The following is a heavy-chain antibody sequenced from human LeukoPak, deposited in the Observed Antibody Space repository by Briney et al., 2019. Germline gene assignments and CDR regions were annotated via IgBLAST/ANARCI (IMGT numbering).Heavy chain of an antibody. Sequence: GRSLRLSCAASGFTFSSYDMYWVRQAPGKGLEWVASISYGGSKKDYADSVKGRFTISRDNSKNALYLQMNSLRAEDTAVYYCAKDLFFEEDCRSTSCYGAFDMWGQGTMVIVSS. CDR2: ISYGGSKK. CDR3: AKDLFFEEDCRSTSCYGAFDM. CDR1: GFTFSSYD. J-gene: IGHJ3*02. D-gene: IGHD2-2*01. V-gene: IGHV3-30*18.